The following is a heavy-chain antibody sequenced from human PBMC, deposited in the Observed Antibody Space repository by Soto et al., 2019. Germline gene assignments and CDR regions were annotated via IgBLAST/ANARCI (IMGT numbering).Heavy chain of an antibody. CDR1: GYTFTSYG. Sequence: GASVKVSCKASGYTFTSYGISWVRQAPGQGLEWMGWISAYNGNTKNAQKLQGRVTMTTDTSTSTAYMELRSLRSDDTAVYYCARDLVAQIVDYWGQGTLVTVSS. CDR2: ISAYNGNT. V-gene: IGHV1-18*01. J-gene: IGHJ4*02. CDR3: ARDLVAQIVDY. D-gene: IGHD2-15*01.